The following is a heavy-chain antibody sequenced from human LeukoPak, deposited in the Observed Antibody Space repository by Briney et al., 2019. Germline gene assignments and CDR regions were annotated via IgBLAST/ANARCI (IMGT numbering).Heavy chain of an antibody. J-gene: IGHJ2*01. CDR3: ARDLMEYSSSWYWYFDL. Sequence: ASETLSLTCTVSGGSISSHYWSWIRQPPGKGLEWIGYIYYSGSTNYNTSLKSRVTISVDTSKNQFSLKLSTVTAADTAVYYCARDLMEYSSSWYWYFDLWGRGNLVTVSS. V-gene: IGHV4-59*11. CDR2: IYYSGST. D-gene: IGHD6-13*01. CDR1: GGSISSHY.